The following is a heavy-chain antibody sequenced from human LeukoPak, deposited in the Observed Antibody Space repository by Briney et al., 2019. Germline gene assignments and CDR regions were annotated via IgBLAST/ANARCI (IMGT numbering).Heavy chain of an antibody. CDR3: AREGHCSSTSCYAGRIYNWFDP. V-gene: IGHV1-69*05. Sequence: SVKVSCKASGGTFSSCAISWVRQAPGQGLEWMGGIIPIFGTANYAQKFQGRVTITTDESTSTAYMELSGLRSEDTAVYYCAREGHCSSTSCYAGRIYNWFDPWGQGTLVTVSS. J-gene: IGHJ5*02. CDR1: GGTFSSCA. D-gene: IGHD2-2*01. CDR2: IIPIFGTA.